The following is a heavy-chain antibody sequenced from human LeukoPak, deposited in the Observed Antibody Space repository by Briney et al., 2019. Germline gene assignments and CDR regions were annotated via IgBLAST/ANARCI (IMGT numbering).Heavy chain of an antibody. V-gene: IGHV4-34*01. Sequence: SETLSLTCAVYGGSFSGYYWSWIRQPPGKGLEWIGEINHSGSTNCNPSLKSRVTISVDTSKNQFSLKLSSVTAADTAVYYCARGKASSSWYAPLAFDIWGQGTMVTVSS. CDR3: ARGKASSSWYAPLAFDI. CDR2: INHSGST. J-gene: IGHJ3*02. D-gene: IGHD6-13*01. CDR1: GGSFSGYY.